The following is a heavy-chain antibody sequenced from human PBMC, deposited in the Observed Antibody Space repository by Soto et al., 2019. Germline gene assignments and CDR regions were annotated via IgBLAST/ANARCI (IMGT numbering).Heavy chain of an antibody. CDR3: ARGPGPDSSGYYSSP. CDR1: GGSISSGGYY. D-gene: IGHD3-22*01. Sequence: PSATLSLTCPVSGGSISSGGYYWSWIRQHPGKGLEWIGYIYYSGSTYYNPSLKSRVTISVDTSKNQFSLKLSSVTAADTAVYYCARGPGPDSSGYYSSPWGQGTLVTVSS. J-gene: IGHJ4*02. V-gene: IGHV4-31*03. CDR2: IYYSGST.